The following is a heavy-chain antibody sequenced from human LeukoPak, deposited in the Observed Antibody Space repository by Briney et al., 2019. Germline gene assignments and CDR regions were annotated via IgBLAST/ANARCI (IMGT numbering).Heavy chain of an antibody. D-gene: IGHD3-10*01. Sequence: ASVKVSCKASGGTFSSYAISWVRQAPGQGLEWMGGIIPIFGTANYAQKFQGRVTITADESTSTAYMELSSLRSEDMAVYYCARGKGTYYYGSGSPNWFDPWGQGTLVTVSS. J-gene: IGHJ5*02. CDR1: GGTFSSYA. CDR3: ARGKGTYYYGSGSPNWFDP. V-gene: IGHV1-69*13. CDR2: IIPIFGTA.